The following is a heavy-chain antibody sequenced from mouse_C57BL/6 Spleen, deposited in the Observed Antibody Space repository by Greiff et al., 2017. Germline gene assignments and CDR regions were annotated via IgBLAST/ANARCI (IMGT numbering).Heavy chain of an antibody. J-gene: IGHJ4*01. D-gene: IGHD2-1*01. Sequence: EVNVVESGGGLVQPKGSLKLSCAASGFSFNTYAMNWVRQAPGKGLEWVARIRSKSNNYATYYADSVKDRFTISRDDSESMLYLQMNNLKTEDTAMYYCVRQRGNYDAMDYWGQGTSVTVSS. CDR1: GFSFNTYA. V-gene: IGHV10-1*01. CDR3: VRQRGNYDAMDY. CDR2: IRSKSNNYAT.